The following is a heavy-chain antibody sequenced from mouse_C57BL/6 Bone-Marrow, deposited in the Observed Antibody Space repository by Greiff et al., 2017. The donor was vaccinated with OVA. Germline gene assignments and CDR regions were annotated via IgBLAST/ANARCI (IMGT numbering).Heavy chain of an antibody. CDR2: ISSGSSTI. V-gene: IGHV5-17*01. CDR1: GFTFSDYG. J-gene: IGHJ3*01. CDR3: ASGGYDRWFAY. D-gene: IGHD2-2*01. Sequence: EVQRVESGGGLVKPGGSLKLSCAASGFTFSDYGMHWVRQAPEKGLEWVAYISSGSSTIYYADTVKGRFTISRDNAKNTLFLQMTSLRSEDTAMYYCASGGYDRWFAYWGQGTLVTVSA.